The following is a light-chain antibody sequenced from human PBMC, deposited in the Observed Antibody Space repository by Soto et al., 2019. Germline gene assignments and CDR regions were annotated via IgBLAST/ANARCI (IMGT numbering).Light chain of an antibody. Sequence: QMTQSPSSLSASVGDKIIITCRASRDVLSDVSWYQQKPGQAPKLLIYAASNLYTGVPSRFSGSRSGTEFTLTISSLQPEDFASYYCLQDYGDSWTFGQGTKVDIK. CDR3: LQDYGDSWT. J-gene: IGKJ1*01. CDR2: AAS. CDR1: RDVLSD. V-gene: IGKV1-6*01.